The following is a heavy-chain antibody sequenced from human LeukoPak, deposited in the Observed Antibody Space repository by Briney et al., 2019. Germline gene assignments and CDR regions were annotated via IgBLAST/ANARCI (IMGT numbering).Heavy chain of an antibody. V-gene: IGHV3-30*02. CDR3: AKPLMRDRWFGES. CDR2: IRYDGNDK. CDR1: GFTFSGYS. Sequence: QPGGSLRLSCAASGFTFSGYSMHWVRQAPGKGLEWVAFIRYDGNDKYYAKSVKGRFTISRDTSRNTVSLQMNSLRLEDTAIYYCAKPLMRDRWFGESWGQGTLVTVSS. D-gene: IGHD3-10*01. J-gene: IGHJ5*02.